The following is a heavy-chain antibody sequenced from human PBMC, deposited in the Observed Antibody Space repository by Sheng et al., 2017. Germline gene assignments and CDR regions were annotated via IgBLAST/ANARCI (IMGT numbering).Heavy chain of an antibody. CDR3: ARSWTGFFYYYGMDV. CDR2: IIPIFGTA. Sequence: QVQLVQSGAEVKKPGSSVKVSCKASGGTFSSYAISWVRQAPGQGLEWMGGIIPIFGTANYAQKFQGRVTITADESTSTAYMELSSLRSEDTAVYYCARSWTGFFYYYGMDVWGPRGPRVTVSS. V-gene: IGHV1-69*13. CDR1: GGTFSSYA. J-gene: IGHJ6*01. D-gene: IGHD3-3*01.